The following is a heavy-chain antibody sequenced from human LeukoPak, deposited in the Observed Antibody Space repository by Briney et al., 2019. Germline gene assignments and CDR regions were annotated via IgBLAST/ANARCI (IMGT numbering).Heavy chain of an antibody. J-gene: IGHJ4*02. D-gene: IGHD2-2*02. V-gene: IGHV3-23*01. CDR3: AKGSCSSTSCYRVDS. Sequence: PGGSLRLSCAASGFTFSSYAMSWVRQAPGKGLEWVSGLSSSGGSTYYADSMKGRFSISRDNSKNTLYLQMNSLRAEDTAVFYCAKGSCSSTSCYRVDSWGQGTLVTVSS. CDR2: LSSSGGST. CDR1: GFTFSSYA.